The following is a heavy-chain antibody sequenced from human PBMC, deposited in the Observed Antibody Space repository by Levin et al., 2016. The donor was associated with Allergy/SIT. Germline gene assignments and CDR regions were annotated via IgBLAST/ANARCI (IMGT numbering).Heavy chain of an antibody. J-gene: IGHJ6*02. CDR1: GYIFTNYA. V-gene: IGHV1-3*04. Sequence: ASVKVSCKASGYIFTNYALSWVRQAPGQRLEWMGWIKTGNPSIKYSQKFQGRVTITWDTSASTAYMDLTSLRSEDTAVYYCARGYASGYDYYMMDFWGQGTTVTVSS. D-gene: IGHD5-12*01. CDR2: IKTGNPSI. CDR3: ARGYASGYDYYMMDF.